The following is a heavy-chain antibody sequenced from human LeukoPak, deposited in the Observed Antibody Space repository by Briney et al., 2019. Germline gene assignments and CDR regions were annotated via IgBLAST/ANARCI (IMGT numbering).Heavy chain of an antibody. V-gene: IGHV3-30*02. J-gene: IGHJ5*02. CDR3: ARGADGVSSNSRGWFDP. CDR2: IRYDGSNK. CDR1: GFTFTNYG. D-gene: IGHD2-15*01. Sequence: PGGSLRLSCAASGFTFTNYGVHWVRQAPGKGLEWVAFIRYDGSNKYYADSVKGRFTISRDNSKNTLYLQMNSLRAEDTAVYSCARGADGVSSNSRGWFDPWGQGTLVTVSS.